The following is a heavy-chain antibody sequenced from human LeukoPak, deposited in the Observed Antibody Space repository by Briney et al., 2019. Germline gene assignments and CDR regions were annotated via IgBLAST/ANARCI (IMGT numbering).Heavy chain of an antibody. CDR1: GFTFKNAW. Sequence: GGSLRLSCAASGFTFKNAWMSWVRQAPGKGLEWVGRIKSQTDGGTTDYAAPVKGRFIISRDDSKNTLYVQMNSLKTEDTAMYYCTTIAAAGQVDYWGQGTLVTVSS. CDR3: TTIAAAGQVDY. D-gene: IGHD6-13*01. CDR2: IKSQTDGGTT. V-gene: IGHV3-15*01. J-gene: IGHJ4*02.